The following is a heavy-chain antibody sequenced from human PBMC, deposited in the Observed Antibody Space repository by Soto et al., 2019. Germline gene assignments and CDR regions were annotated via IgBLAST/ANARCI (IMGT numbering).Heavy chain of an antibody. J-gene: IGHJ4*02. CDR2: ISAYNGNT. V-gene: IGHV1-18*04. D-gene: IGHD3-22*01. CDR3: ARGSSPAYYYDSSGYSPAFY. Sequence: ASVKVSCKASGYTFTSYGISWVRQAPEQGLEWMGWISAYNGNTNYAQKLQGRVTMTTDTSTSTAYMELRSLRSDDTAVYYCARGSSPAYYYDSSGYSPAFYWGQGTLVTVSS. CDR1: GYTFTSYG.